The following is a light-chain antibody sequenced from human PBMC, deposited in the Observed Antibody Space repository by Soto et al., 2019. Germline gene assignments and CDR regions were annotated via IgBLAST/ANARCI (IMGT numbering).Light chain of an antibody. J-gene: IGKJ1*01. Sequence: EFVLTQSPGTLSLSPGERATLSFRASQTVRNNYLAWYQQKPGQAPRLLIYDASRRATGIPDRFSGSGSGTDFSLAISRLEPEDFAVYYCEQYGSSPRTFGQGTKVDIK. V-gene: IGKV3-20*01. CDR1: QTVRNNY. CDR2: DAS. CDR3: EQYGSSPRT.